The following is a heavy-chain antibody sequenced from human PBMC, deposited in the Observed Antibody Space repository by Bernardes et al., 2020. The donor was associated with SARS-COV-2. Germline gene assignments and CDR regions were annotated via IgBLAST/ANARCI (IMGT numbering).Heavy chain of an antibody. CDR3: ARAYSSSANFDL. CDR1: GGSTSSGGYY. V-gene: IGHV4-31*03. D-gene: IGHD3-22*01. CDR2: IYYSGST. Sequence: TLSLTCTVPGGSTSSGGYYCSWTRQQPGKGLEWTGYIYYSGSTYYNPSFKTRVSISVDTSKNQFSLKVNSVTAADTAVYYCARAYSSSANFDLWGRGTLVTVSS. J-gene: IGHJ2*01.